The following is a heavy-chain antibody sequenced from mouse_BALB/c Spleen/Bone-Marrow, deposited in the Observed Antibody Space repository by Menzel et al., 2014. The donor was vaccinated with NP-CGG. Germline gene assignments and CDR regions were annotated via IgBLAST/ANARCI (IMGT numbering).Heavy chain of an antibody. CDR1: GYSITSGYG. CDR3: TRETTAVADFDY. CDR2: IHYRGST. Sequence: VQLKQSGPDLVKPSQSLSLTCTVTGYSITSGYGWHWIRQFPGNKLEWMGYIHYRGSTNYNPSLKSRISITRDTSKNQFSLQLNSVTTEDTATYYCTRETTAVADFDYWGKGATLTVTS. V-gene: IGHV3-1*02. J-gene: IGHJ2*01. D-gene: IGHD1-1*01.